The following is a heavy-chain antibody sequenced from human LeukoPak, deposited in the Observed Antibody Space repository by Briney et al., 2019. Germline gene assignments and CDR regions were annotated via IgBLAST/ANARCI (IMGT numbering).Heavy chain of an antibody. Sequence: SETLSLTCAVYGGSFSTYYWSWIRQPPGTGLEWIGEISHSGSTIYNPSLESRVTISIDTSKNQFSLKLSLVTAADTAVYYCAGYYYGTENYHNHPNFDYWGQGTLVTVSS. V-gene: IGHV4-34*01. D-gene: IGHD3-10*01. CDR1: GGSFSTYY. CDR2: ISHSGST. CDR3: AGYYYGTENYHNHPNFDY. J-gene: IGHJ4*02.